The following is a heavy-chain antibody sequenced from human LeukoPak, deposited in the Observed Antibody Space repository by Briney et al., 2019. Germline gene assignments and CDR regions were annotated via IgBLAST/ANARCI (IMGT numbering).Heavy chain of an antibody. CDR3: ARDQLLWFGYLSSTWFDP. CDR1: GFTFSSYR. CDR2: IKQDGSEK. V-gene: IGHV3-7*03. Sequence: PGGSLRLSCAASGFTFSSYRMSWVRQAPGKGLEWVANIKQDGSEKYYVDSVKGRFTISRDNAKNSLYLQMNSLRAEDTAVYYCARDQLLWFGYLSSTWFDPWGQGTLVTVSS. D-gene: IGHD3-10*01. J-gene: IGHJ5*02.